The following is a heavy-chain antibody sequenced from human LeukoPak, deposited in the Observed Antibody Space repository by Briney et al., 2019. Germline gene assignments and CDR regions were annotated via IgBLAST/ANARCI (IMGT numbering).Heavy chain of an antibody. Sequence: ASVKVSCKASGYTFTSYGISWVRQAPGQGLEWMGWISAYNGNTNYAQKLQGRVTMTTDTSTSTAYMELRSLRSDDTAVYYCATDTYISSQPDYLDYWGQGTLVTVSS. CDR3: ATDTYISSQPDYLDY. V-gene: IGHV1-18*01. CDR1: GYTFTSYG. D-gene: IGHD6-6*01. J-gene: IGHJ4*02. CDR2: ISAYNGNT.